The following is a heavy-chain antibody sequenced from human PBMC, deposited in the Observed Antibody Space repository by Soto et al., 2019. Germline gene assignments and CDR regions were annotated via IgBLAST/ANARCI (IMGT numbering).Heavy chain of an antibody. CDR3: ARLYDKYYYYMDV. J-gene: IGHJ6*03. CDR2: VYYSGST. V-gene: IGHV4-59*12. Sequence: SETLSLTCTVSGGSISTYYWSWVRQPPGKGLEWIGYVYYSGSTNYNPSLKSRVTISVDTSKNQFSLKLTSVTAADTAVYYCARLYDKYYYYMDVWGKGTTVTVSS. CDR1: GGSISTYY. D-gene: IGHD3-9*01.